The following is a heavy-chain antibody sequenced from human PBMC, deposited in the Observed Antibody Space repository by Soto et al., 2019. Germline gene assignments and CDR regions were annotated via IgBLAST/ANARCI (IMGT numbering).Heavy chain of an antibody. CDR3: TRDVGLDP. V-gene: IGHV3-21*01. Sequence: SLRLSCAASGFTFSGYSINWGRQAPGKGLEWVSSISSSSSYIYYADSVKGRFTISRDNAKNSVSLQMNSLRVEDTAVYYCTRDVGLDPWGQGTLVTVSS. CDR1: GFTFSGYS. J-gene: IGHJ5*02. CDR2: ISSSSSYI.